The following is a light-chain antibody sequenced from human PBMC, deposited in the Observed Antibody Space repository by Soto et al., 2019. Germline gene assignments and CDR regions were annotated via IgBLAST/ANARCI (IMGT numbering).Light chain of an antibody. CDR1: QSVNSHY. CDR3: QQRSNWPIT. J-gene: IGKJ5*01. Sequence: EIVLMQSPGTLSLSPGEGATLSCRASQSVNSHYLAWYQQKPGQAPRLLIYDASHRATGIPAMFSGSGSGTEFTLTISSLEPEDFAVYYCQQRSNWPITFGQGTRLEIK. CDR2: DAS. V-gene: IGKV3-11*01.